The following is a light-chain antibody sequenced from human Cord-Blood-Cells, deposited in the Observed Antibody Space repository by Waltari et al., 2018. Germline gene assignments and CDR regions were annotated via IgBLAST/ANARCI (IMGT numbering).Light chain of an antibody. J-gene: IGLJ3*02. Sequence: QSALTQPASVSGSPGQSITLSCTGTSSDVGGSNYAPWYQQHPGKPPKLMIYDVMNRPSGGSNRFSGSKSGNTASLTISGLQAEDEADYYCSSYTSSSTWVFGGGTKLTVL. V-gene: IGLV2-14*01. CDR3: SSYTSSSTWV. CDR2: DVM. CDR1: SSDVGGSNY.